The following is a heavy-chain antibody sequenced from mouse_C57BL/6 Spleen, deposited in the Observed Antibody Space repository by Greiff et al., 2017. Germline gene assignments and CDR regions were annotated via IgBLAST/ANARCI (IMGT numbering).Heavy chain of an antibody. J-gene: IGHJ4*01. CDR3: ARLQYHAMDY. CDR1: GFTFSDYG. Sequence: EVKLVESGGGLVKPGGSLKLSCAASGFTFSDYGMHWVRQAPEKGLEWVAYISSGSSTIYYADTVKGRFTISRDNAKNTLFLQMTSLRSEDTAMYYCARLQYHAMDYWGQGTSVTVSS. CDR2: ISSGSSTI. V-gene: IGHV5-17*01.